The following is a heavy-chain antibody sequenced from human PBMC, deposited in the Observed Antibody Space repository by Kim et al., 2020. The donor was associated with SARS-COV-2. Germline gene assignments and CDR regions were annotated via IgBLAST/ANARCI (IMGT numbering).Heavy chain of an antibody. V-gene: IGHV3-23*01. CDR2: ISGSGGST. D-gene: IGHD3-10*01. Sequence: GGSLRLSCAASGFTFSSYAMSWVRQAPGKGLEWVSAISGSGGSTYYADSVKGRFTISRDNSKNTLYLQMNSLRAEDTAVYYCAKGIRALVRGVIEHYYGMDVWGQGTTFTVSS. CDR1: GFTFSSYA. J-gene: IGHJ6*02. CDR3: AKGIRALVRGVIEHYYGMDV.